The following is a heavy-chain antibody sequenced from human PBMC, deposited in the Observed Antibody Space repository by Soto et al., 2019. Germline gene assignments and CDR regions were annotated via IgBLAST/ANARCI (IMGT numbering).Heavy chain of an antibody. CDR1: GGSISSSGFY. CDR2: IYDSGTT. J-gene: IGHJ3*02. CDR3: ARPRGLRFSVADVFDI. Sequence: LSLTCIVSGGSISSSGFYWGWIRQPPGKGLEWIGSIYDSGTTYYNPSLKSRVTISVDTSKNQFSLRLTSVIAADTAVYYCARPRGLRFSVADVFDIWGQGTMVT. V-gene: IGHV4-39*01. D-gene: IGHD3-3*01.